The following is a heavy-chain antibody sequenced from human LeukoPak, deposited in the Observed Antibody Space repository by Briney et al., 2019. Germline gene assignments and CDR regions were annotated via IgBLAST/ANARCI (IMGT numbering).Heavy chain of an antibody. D-gene: IGHD2-21*01. CDR1: GGSVSSGNFY. V-gene: IGHV4-61*02. CDR2: IHTSGNT. CDR3: ARDRGGDSFDI. Sequence: PSETLSLTCTVSGGSVSSGNFYWPWIRQPAGNQLERIGRIHTSGNTNHNPSLWSRVTISTDTSKSQFSLTLNFVTAADTAVYYCARDRGGDSFDIWGQGTTVTVSS. J-gene: IGHJ3*02.